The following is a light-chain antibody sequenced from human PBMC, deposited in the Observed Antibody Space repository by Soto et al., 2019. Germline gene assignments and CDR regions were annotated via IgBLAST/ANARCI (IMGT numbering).Light chain of an antibody. CDR1: NIGSKS. CDR2: YDT. J-gene: IGLJ2*01. V-gene: IGLV3-21*04. Sequence: SYELTQPPSVSVAPGKTARITCEGNNIGSKSVHWFQQRPGQAPVQVIYYDTYRPSGTPERFSGSNSGNTATLTISRVEAGDEAEYYCKVWYCTIDSLVFRGWTKRTV. CDR3: KVWYCTIDSLV.